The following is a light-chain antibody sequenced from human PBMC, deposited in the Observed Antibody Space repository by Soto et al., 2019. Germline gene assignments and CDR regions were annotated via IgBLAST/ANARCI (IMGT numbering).Light chain of an antibody. CDR3: QQYGSSIWT. J-gene: IGKJ1*01. Sequence: EIVFTQSPGTLSLSPGERATLSCRGSQSVSSSYLAWYQQKPGQAPRLXIYGASSRETGIPDRFSGSGSGTEFTLTISRLEPEDFAVYYCQQYGSSIWTFGQGTKVDNK. CDR1: QSVSSSY. CDR2: GAS. V-gene: IGKV3-20*01.